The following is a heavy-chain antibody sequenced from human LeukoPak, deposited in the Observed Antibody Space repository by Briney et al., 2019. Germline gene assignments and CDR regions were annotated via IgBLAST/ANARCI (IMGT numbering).Heavy chain of an antibody. V-gene: IGHV1-2*02. CDR2: INPNSGGT. CDR1: GYTFTGYY. CDR3: ARGARWAYSPPNYYDSSGLTPAPIDY. J-gene: IGHJ4*02. D-gene: IGHD3-22*01. Sequence: ASVNVSCKASGYTFTGYYMHWVRQAPGQGLEWMGWINPNSGGTNYAQKFQGRVTMTRDTSISTAYMELSRLRSDDTAVYYCARGARWAYSPPNYYDSSGLTPAPIDYWGQGTLVTVSS.